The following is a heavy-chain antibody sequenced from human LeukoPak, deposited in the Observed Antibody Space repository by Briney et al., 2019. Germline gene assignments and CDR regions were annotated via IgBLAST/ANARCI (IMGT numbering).Heavy chain of an antibody. CDR3: ARSVVVPAYLDS. D-gene: IGHD2-2*01. CDR2: ISASAFGI. V-gene: IGHV3-23*01. Sequence: PGGSLRLSCAASGFTFSSYAMSWVRQAPGKGLEWVSSISASAFGIYYADSVKGRSTISRDNSKNTLFVQMNSLRAEDTAVYYCARSVVVPAYLDSWGQGTLVTVSS. CDR1: GFTFSSYA. J-gene: IGHJ4*02.